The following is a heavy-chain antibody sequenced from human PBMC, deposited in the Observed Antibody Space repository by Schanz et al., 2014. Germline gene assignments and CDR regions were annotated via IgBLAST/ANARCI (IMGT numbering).Heavy chain of an antibody. CDR1: GYTFTSYG. V-gene: IGHV1-46*01. CDR3: ASGEARVTSSGVVIVPMNV. D-gene: IGHD3-3*01. Sequence: QVQLVQSGAEVKKPGVSVKVSCKASGYTFTSYGITWVRQAPGQGLEWMGLINPSVGNTNYAQKFRGRVTMTRDTSASIVYMELSSLRSEDTAVFFCASGEARVTSSGVVIVPMNVWGKGTTVIVSS. CDR2: INPSVGNT. J-gene: IGHJ6*03.